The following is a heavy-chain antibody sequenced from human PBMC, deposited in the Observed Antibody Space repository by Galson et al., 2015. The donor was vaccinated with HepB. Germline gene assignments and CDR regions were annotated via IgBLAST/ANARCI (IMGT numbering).Heavy chain of an antibody. CDR3: ARDLRGFGEFPYYYYGMDV. CDR1: GGTFSSYA. Sequence: SVKVSCKASGGTFSSYAISWVRQAPGQGLEWMGGIIPIFGTANYAQKFQGRVTITADKFTSTAYMELSSMRSEDTAVYYCARDLRGFGEFPYYYYGMDVWGQGTTVTVSS. V-gene: IGHV1-69*06. J-gene: IGHJ6*02. D-gene: IGHD3-10*01. CDR2: IIPIFGTA.